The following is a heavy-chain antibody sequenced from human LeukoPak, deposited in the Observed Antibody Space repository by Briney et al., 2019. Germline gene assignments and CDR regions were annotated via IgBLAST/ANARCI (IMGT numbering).Heavy chain of an antibody. CDR1: XXXXXXXA. Sequence: VKXSCKAXXXXXXXXAISWXRXAPGQGLEWMGGIIPIFGTANYAQKFQGRVTITADESTSTAYMELSSLRSEDTAVYYCAHYFDYWGQGTLVTVSS. V-gene: IGHV1-69*13. CDR2: IIPIFGTA. CDR3: AHYFDY. J-gene: IGHJ4*02.